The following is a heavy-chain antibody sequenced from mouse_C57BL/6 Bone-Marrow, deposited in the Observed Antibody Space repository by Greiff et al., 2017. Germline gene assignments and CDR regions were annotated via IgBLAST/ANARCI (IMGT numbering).Heavy chain of an antibody. CDR3: ARHGGDYEGFAY. Sequence: VMLVESGPGLVAPSQSLSITCTVSGFSLTSYGVHWVRQPPGKGLEWLVVIWSDGSTTFNSALKSRLSISKDNSKSQVFLKMNSLQTDDTAMYYCARHGGDYEGFAYWGQGTLVTVSA. D-gene: IGHD2-4*01. V-gene: IGHV2-6-1*01. CDR1: GFSLTSYG. CDR2: IWSDGST. J-gene: IGHJ3*01.